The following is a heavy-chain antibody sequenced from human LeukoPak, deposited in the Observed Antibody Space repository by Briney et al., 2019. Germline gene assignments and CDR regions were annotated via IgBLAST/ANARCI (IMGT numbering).Heavy chain of an antibody. CDR1: GYSFTSYW. Sequence: GESLKISCKGSGYSFTSYWIGWVRQMPGKGLEWMGIIYPGDSDTRYSPSFQGQVTISADKSISTAYLQWSSLKASDTAMYYCARLWQGDGYNSGVAFDIWGQGTMVTVSS. J-gene: IGHJ3*02. CDR2: IYPGDSDT. D-gene: IGHD5-24*01. CDR3: ARLWQGDGYNSGVAFDI. V-gene: IGHV5-51*01.